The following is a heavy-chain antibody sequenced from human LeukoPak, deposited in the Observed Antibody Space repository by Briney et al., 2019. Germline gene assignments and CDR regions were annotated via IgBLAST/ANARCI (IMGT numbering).Heavy chain of an antibody. D-gene: IGHD2-2*01. CDR2: IYPADSDT. CDR3: ARKVYCRTTRCHYGLDV. J-gene: IGHJ6*02. V-gene: IGHV5-51*01. Sequence: GESLNISCKGSGYSFTTYWIGWMRQLPGKGLEWMGIIYPADSDTEYSPSFRGQVTISVDKSTSTAYLQWRSLTASDTAIYYCARKVYCRTTRCHYGLDVWGQGSTVTVSS. CDR1: GYSFTTYW.